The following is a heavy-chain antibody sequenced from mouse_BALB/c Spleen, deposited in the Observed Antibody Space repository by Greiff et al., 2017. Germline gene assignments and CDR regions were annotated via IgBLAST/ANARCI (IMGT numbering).Heavy chain of an antibody. Sequence: QVQLKQPGAELVKPGASVKLSCKASGYTFTSYWMHWVKQRPGQGLEWIGEINPSNGRTNYNEKFKSKATLTVDKSSSTAYMELARLTSEDSAVYYCARSRNNWYFDVWGAGTTVTVSS. CDR1: GYTFTSYW. CDR3: ARSRNNWYFDV. CDR2: INPSNGRT. V-gene: IGHV1S81*02. J-gene: IGHJ1*01.